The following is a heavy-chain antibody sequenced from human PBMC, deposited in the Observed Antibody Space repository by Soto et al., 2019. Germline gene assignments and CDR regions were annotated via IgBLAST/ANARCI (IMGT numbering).Heavy chain of an antibody. V-gene: IGHV1-3*01. Sequence: ASVKVSCKASGYTFTSYAMHWVRQAPGQRLEWMGWINAGNGNTKYSQKFQGRVTITRDTSASTAYMELSSLRSEDTAVYYCARGLWFGELLFPEYYYYGMDVWGQGTTVTVSS. D-gene: IGHD3-10*01. J-gene: IGHJ6*02. CDR2: INAGNGNT. CDR3: ARGLWFGELLFPEYYYYGMDV. CDR1: GYTFTSYA.